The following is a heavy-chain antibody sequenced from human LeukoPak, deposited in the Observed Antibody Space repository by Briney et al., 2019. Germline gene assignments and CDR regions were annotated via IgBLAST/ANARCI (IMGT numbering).Heavy chain of an antibody. D-gene: IGHD3-9*01. CDR2: INPSSGGT. J-gene: IGHJ5*02. CDR1: GYTFTGYY. Sequence: ASVKVSCKASGYTFTGYYMHWVRQAPGQGLEWMGWINPSSGGTNYAQKFQGRVTMTRDTSISTAYMELSRLRSDDTAVYYCARSHRITISQFDPWGQGTLVTVSS. V-gene: IGHV1-2*02. CDR3: ARSHRITISQFDP.